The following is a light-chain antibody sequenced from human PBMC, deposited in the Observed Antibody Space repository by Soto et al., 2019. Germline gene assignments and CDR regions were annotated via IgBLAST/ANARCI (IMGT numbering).Light chain of an antibody. CDR3: LQRSNWLT. CDR1: QSVSSY. V-gene: IGKV3-11*01. J-gene: IGKJ4*01. Sequence: EIVLTQSPATLSLSPGERATLSCRASQSVSSYLAWYQQKPGQAPRLLIYDASNRATGIPARFSGSGSGTDFTLTSSSLEPEDFAVYYCLQRSNWLTFGGGTKVEIK. CDR2: DAS.